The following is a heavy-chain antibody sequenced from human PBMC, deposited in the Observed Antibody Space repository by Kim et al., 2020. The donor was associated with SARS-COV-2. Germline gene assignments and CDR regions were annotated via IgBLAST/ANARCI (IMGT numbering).Heavy chain of an antibody. Sequence: ADSVKVRFTISRDNSKNTLYLRMNSLRAEDTAVYSCEGGGPNWNYARLDYWGQGTLVTVSS. V-gene: IGHV3-66*01. D-gene: IGHD1-7*01. CDR3: EGGGPNWNYARLDY. J-gene: IGHJ4*02.